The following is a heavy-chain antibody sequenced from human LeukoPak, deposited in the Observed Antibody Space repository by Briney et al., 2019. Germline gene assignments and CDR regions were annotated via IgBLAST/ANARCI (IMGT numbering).Heavy chain of an antibody. J-gene: IGHJ6*02. CDR1: RFTFSSYG. V-gene: IGHV3-30*18. D-gene: IGHD6-13*01. CDR2: ISYDGTNK. CDR3: AKSIIAAVGKDYYSAMDA. Sequence: GRSLRLSCAASRFTFSSYGMHWVRQAPGQGLEWVAVISYDGTNKYYADSVKGRFTISRDNSKNTLYLQMHSLRGEDTAVYYCAKSIIAAVGKDYYSAMDAWGQGTTVTVSS.